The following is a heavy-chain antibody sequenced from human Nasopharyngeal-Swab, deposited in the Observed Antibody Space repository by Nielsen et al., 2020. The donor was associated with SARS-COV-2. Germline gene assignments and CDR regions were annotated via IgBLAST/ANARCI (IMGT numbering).Heavy chain of an antibody. D-gene: IGHD6-13*01. CDR1: GFTVSSNY. V-gene: IGHV3-66*01. J-gene: IGHJ4*02. Sequence: GESLKISCAASGFTVSSNYMSWVRQAPGKGLEWVSVIYSGGSTYYADPVKGRFTISRDNSKNTLYLQMNSLRAEDTAVYYCARVGGSSPLDYWGQGTLVTVSS. CDR2: IYSGGST. CDR3: ARVGGSSPLDY.